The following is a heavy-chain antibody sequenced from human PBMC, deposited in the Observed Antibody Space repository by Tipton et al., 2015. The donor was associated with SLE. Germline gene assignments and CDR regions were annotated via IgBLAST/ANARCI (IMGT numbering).Heavy chain of an antibody. D-gene: IGHD3-9*01. Sequence: GLVKPSETLSLTCAVYGGSFSGYYWSWIRQPPGKGLEWIGEINHSGSTNYNPSLKSRVTISVDTSKNQFSLKLSSVTAADTAVYYCARGLTGYDPFDPWGQGTLVTVSS. CDR2: INHSGST. J-gene: IGHJ5*02. V-gene: IGHV4-34*01. CDR1: GGSFSGYY. CDR3: ARGLTGYDPFDP.